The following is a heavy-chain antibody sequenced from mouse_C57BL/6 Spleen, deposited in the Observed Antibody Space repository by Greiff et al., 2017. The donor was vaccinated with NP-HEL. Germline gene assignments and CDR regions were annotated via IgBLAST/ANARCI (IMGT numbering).Heavy chain of an antibody. CDR2: ISYDGSN. D-gene: IGHD2-2*01. Sequence: EVKLMESGPGLVKPSQSLSLTCSVTGYSITSGYYWNWIRQFPGNKLEWMGYISYDGSNNYNPSLKNRISITRDTSKNQFFLKLNSVTTEDTATYYCASGYDGGGYFDYWGQGTTLTVSS. CDR1: GYSITSGYY. J-gene: IGHJ2*01. V-gene: IGHV3-6*01. CDR3: ASGYDGGGYFDY.